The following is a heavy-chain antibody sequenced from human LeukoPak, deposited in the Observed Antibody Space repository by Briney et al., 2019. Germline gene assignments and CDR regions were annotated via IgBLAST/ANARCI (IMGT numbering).Heavy chain of an antibody. CDR1: GFTFSSYE. CDR2: ISSSSSYI. CDR3: TGHHQAYSRTY. J-gene: IGHJ4*02. V-gene: IGHV3-21*05. D-gene: IGHD6-13*01. Sequence: GGSLRLSCAASGFTFSSYEMNWVRQAPGKGLEWVSYISSSSSYIYYADSVKGRFTISRDNAKDTLYLQMNSLRAEDTAVYYCTGHHQAYSRTYWGQGTLVTVSS.